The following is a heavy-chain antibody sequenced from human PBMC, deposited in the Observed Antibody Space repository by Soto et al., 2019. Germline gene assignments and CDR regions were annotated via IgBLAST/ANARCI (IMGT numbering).Heavy chain of an antibody. CDR1: GGSVSSGCYS. J-gene: IGHJ5*02. V-gene: IGHV4-30-2*01. D-gene: IGHD3-10*01. Sequence: TLSIRCAVSGGSVSSGCYSWSWIRQPPGKGLEWIGCIYHSGSTYYNTSLKSRVTISVERSRNQFSLKLSSVTAAETAVYYCARDYYYGSGSSSWFDPWGQGTLGTVS. CDR3: ARDYYYGSGSSSWFDP. CDR2: IYHSGST.